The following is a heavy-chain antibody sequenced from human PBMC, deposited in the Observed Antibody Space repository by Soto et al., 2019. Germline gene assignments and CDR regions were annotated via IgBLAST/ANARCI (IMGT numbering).Heavy chain of an antibody. Sequence: EVQVLESGGGLVQPGGSLRLSCVGSGFIFSNYAMAWVRQAPGKGLEWVSGFGGSGGTYYADSVKGRHTISRDNSKNTLYLQMNSLRVEDTAVYYCAKSQSSLYYMDVWGKGTAVTVSS. CDR3: AKSQSSLYYMDV. J-gene: IGHJ6*03. V-gene: IGHV3-23*01. CDR1: GFIFSNYA. CDR2: FGGSGGT.